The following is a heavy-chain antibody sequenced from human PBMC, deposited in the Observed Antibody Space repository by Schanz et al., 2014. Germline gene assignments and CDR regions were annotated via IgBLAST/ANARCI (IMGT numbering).Heavy chain of an antibody. CDR2: ISGSGGST. V-gene: IGHV3-23*04. Sequence: VQLVDSGGGLAKPGGSLRLSCAASGFTFSSYAMSWVRQAPGKGLEWVSAISGSGGSTYYADSVKGRFTISGDSSKYTVYLQMNSLRADDTAVYYCAKGPYYYYYMDVWGNGTTVTVSS. CDR1: GFTFSSYA. J-gene: IGHJ6*03. CDR3: AKGPYYYYYMDV.